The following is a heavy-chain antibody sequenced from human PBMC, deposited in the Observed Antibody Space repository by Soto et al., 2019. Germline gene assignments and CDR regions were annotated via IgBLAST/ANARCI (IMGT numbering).Heavy chain of an antibody. V-gene: IGHV4-30-2*01. D-gene: IGHD3-10*01. CDR3: AREGGSITMVRGVIEVGGYYFDY. CDR2: MYHSGST. CDR1: GGSISSGGYS. Sequence: SETLSLTCAVSGGSISSGGYSWSWIRQPPGKGLEWIGYMYHSGSTYYNPSLKSRVTISIDRSKNQFSLKLSSVTAADTAVYYCAREGGSITMVRGVIEVGGYYFDYWGQGTLVTVS. J-gene: IGHJ4*02.